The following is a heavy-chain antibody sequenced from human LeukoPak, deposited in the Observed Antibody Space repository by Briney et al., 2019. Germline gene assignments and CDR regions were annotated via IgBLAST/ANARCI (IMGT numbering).Heavy chain of an antibody. CDR2: IYYSGST. V-gene: IGHV4-59*01. CDR1: GGSISSYY. CDR3: ARDGAATDY. Sequence: SETLSLTFTVSGGSISSYYWSWIRQPPGKGLEWIGYIYYSGSTNYNPSLKSRVTISVDTSKNQFSLKLSSVTAADTAVYYCARDGAATDYWGQGTLVTVSS. J-gene: IGHJ4*02. D-gene: IGHD1-26*01.